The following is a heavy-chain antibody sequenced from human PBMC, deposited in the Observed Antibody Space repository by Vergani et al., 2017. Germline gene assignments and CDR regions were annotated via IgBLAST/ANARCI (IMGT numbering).Heavy chain of an antibody. CDR1: GASIRSSNYY. Sequence: QLQLQESGPGLVKPSATLSLTCSVSGASIRSSNYYWGWIRQPPGKGLEWIASIYYRGTPNYNPSLKSRVTISVDTSRNHFSLKLSSVTAADTAVYFCARHSTVEWLVKLGWIDPWGQGILVTVSS. CDR2: IYYRGTP. CDR3: ARHSTVEWLVKLGWIDP. J-gene: IGHJ5*02. V-gene: IGHV4-39*01. D-gene: IGHD6-19*01.